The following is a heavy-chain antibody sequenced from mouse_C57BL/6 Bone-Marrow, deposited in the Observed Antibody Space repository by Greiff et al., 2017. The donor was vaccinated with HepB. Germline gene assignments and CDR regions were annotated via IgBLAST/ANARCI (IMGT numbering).Heavy chain of an antibody. CDR2: IDPENGDT. D-gene: IGHD2-2*01. CDR3: TTGLWLRRGFAY. CDR1: GFNIKDDY. V-gene: IGHV14-4*01. J-gene: IGHJ3*01. Sequence: VQLKQSGAELVRPGASVKLSCTASGFNIKDDYMHWVKQRPEQGLEWIGWIDPENGDTEYASKFQGKATITADTSSNTAYLQLSSLTSEDTAVYYCTTGLWLRRGFAYWGQGTLVTVSA.